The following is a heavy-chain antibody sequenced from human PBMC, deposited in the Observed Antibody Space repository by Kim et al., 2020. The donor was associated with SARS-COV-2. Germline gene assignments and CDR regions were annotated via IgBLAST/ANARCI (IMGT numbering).Heavy chain of an antibody. Sequence: ASVKVSCKASGYTFTDYYMHWVRQAPGQGLEWMGRINPNSGGTNYAQKFQGRVTMTRDTSISTAYMELSRLRSDDTAVYYCARALRGCSGGTCYSELAYWGQRTLVTVSS. CDR2: INPNSGGT. CDR3: ARALRGCSGGTCYSELAY. CDR1: GYTFTDYY. D-gene: IGHD2-15*01. V-gene: IGHV1-2*06. J-gene: IGHJ4*02.